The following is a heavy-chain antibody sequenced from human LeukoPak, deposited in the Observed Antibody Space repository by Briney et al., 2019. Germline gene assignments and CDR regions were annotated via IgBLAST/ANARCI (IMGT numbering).Heavy chain of an antibody. J-gene: IGHJ6*03. CDR2: IIPIFGTA. CDR3: ARVVGLTGYSSSWYSGYYYYMDV. CDR1: GGTFSSYA. V-gene: IGHV1-69*06. Sequence: ASVKVSCKASGGTFSSYAISWVRQAPGQGLEWMGGIIPIFGTANYAQKFQGRVTITADKSTGTAYMELSSLRSEDTAVYYCARVVGLTGYSSSWYSGYYYYMDVWGKGTTVTVSS. D-gene: IGHD6-13*01.